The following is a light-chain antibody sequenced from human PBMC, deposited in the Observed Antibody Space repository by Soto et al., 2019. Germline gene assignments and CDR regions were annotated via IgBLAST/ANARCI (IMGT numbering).Light chain of an antibody. CDR3: KRYPSWLRGK. CDR1: QSVNNF. V-gene: IGKV3-15*01. J-gene: IGKJ1*01. Sequence: ETLLTQSPATLSLSPGERATLSCRASQSVNNFLAWYQQKPGQAPRLLIYGASARATGIPVRFRGSGSGTEFTQAIRVVQYGDSAVFCCKRYPSWLRGKFGRGTKVDIK. CDR2: GAS.